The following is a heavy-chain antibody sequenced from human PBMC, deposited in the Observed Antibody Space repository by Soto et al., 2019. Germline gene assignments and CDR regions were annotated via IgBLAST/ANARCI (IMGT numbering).Heavy chain of an antibody. J-gene: IGHJ3*02. D-gene: IGHD4-17*01. CDR2: INSGGESA. Sequence: PGGALRLSCAESGFNFISYAMNWVRQAPGKGLEWVSAINSGGESAFYAESVRGRFTISRDNALNTLFLHMKSLRPEDTAVYYCAHPRGYGVFDAVDIWGQGTMVTVSS. V-gene: IGHV3-23*01. CDR3: AHPRGYGVFDAVDI. CDR1: GFNFISYA.